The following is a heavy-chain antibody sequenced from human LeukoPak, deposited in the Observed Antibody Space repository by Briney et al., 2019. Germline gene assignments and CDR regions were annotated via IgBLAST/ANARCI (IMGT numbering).Heavy chain of an antibody. D-gene: IGHD1-14*01. CDR1: GFTFSSYG. CDR3: AKDFTTANLYYFDY. V-gene: IGHV3-30*02. Sequence: GGSLRLSCAASGFTFSSYGMHWVRQAPGKGLEWVAFIRYDGSNKYYADSVKGRFTISRDNSKNTLYLQMNSLRAEDTAVYYCAKDFTTANLYYFDYWGQGTLVTVSS. CDR2: IRYDGSNK. J-gene: IGHJ4*02.